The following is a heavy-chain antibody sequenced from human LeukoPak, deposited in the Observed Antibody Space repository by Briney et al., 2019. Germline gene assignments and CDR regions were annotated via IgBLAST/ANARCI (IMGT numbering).Heavy chain of an antibody. CDR1: GGSISSGDYY. CDR2: IYYSGST. Sequence: SETLSLTCTVSGGSISSGDYYWSWIRQPPGKGLEWIGYIYYSGSTYYNPSLKSRVTISVGTSKNQFSLKLSSVTAADTAVYYCASGHYDFWSGYLFDYWGQGTLVTVSS. D-gene: IGHD3-3*01. V-gene: IGHV4-30-4*08. J-gene: IGHJ4*02. CDR3: ASGHYDFWSGYLFDY.